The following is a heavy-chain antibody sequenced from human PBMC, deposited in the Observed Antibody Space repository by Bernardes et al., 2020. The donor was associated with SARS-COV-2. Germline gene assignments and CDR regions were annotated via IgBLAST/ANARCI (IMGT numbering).Heavy chain of an antibody. CDR2: IYTSGST. CDR3: VRVSPPYYNHYMDV. V-gene: IGHV4-4*07. Sequence: SETLSLTRTVSGASISSYYWSWIRQPAWKGLEWIGRIYTSGSTNYNPSLKSRVTMSVDTSKNQFSLMLRSVTAADTAVYYCVRVSPPYYNHYMDVWGKGTTVTVSS. J-gene: IGHJ6*03. CDR1: GASISSYY.